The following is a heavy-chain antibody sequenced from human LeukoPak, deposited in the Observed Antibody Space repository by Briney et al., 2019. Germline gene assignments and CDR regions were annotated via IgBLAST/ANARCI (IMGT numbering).Heavy chain of an antibody. CDR1: GFTFSSYE. J-gene: IGHJ6*03. D-gene: IGHD3-10*01. Sequence: GGSLRLSCAVSGFTFSSYEMNWVRQAPGKGLEWVSYISSSGMTIYYADSVRGRFTISRDNAKKSLYLQMNSLRAEDTAVYYCARGDAMVRGVIGDSDYYMDVWGKGTTVTISS. V-gene: IGHV3-48*03. CDR3: ARGDAMVRGVIGDSDYYMDV. CDR2: ISSSGMTI.